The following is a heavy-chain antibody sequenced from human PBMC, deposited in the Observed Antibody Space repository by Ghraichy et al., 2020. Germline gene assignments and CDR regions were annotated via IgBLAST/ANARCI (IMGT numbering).Heavy chain of an antibody. Sequence: ESLNISCVASQFTFSSSAMSWVRQAPGKGLEWVSGISASGDRTYYADSARGRFTISRDNSKDTLYLQINSLRAEDTAVYYCAKGSGGWFDYWGQGTLVIVSS. V-gene: IGHV3-23*01. CDR2: ISASGDRT. D-gene: IGHD4-23*01. CDR1: QFTFSSSA. CDR3: AKGSGGWFDY. J-gene: IGHJ5*01.